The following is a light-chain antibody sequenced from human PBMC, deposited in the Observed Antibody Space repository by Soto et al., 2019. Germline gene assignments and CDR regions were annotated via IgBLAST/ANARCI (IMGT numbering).Light chain of an antibody. V-gene: IGKV1-33*01. J-gene: IGKJ4*01. CDR1: QDISNY. CDR3: QQYDNLPPLT. CDR2: DAS. Sequence: DIQMTQSPSSLSASVGDRVTITCQASQDISNYLNWYQQKPGKAPMLLSYDASNLETRVPLRFSGSVCGTDFNVTISSLQPEDIATYYCQQYDNLPPLTFGGGTKVEIK.